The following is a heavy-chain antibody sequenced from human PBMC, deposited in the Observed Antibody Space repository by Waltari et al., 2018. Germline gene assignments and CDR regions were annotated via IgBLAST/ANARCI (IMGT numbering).Heavy chain of an antibody. V-gene: IGHV4-59*01. CDR2: IYYSGST. J-gene: IGHJ6*03. D-gene: IGHD3-3*01. Sequence: QVQLQESGPGLVKPSETLSLTCTVSGGSISSYYWSWIRQPPGKGLEWIGYIYYSGSTNYNPSLKSRVTISVDTSKNQFSLKLSSVTAADTAVYYCARSYYDFWSGRDYYYYMDVWGKGTTVTISS. CDR1: GGSISSYY. CDR3: ARSYYDFWSGRDYYYYMDV.